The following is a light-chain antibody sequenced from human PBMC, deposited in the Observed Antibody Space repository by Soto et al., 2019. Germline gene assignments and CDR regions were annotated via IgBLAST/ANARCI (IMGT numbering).Light chain of an antibody. CDR2: GAS. CDR1: QSVSSSY. CDR3: QQYGSSPLT. V-gene: IGKV3-20*01. J-gene: IGKJ4*01. Sequence: ELVLTQSPATLSLSTGERATLSCRASQSVSSSYLAWYQQKPGQAPRLLIYGASSRATGIPDRFSGSGSGTDFTLTISRLEPEDLAVYYCQQYGSSPLTFGGGTKVDIK.